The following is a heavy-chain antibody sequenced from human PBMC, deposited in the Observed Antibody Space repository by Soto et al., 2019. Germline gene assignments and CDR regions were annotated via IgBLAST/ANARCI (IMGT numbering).Heavy chain of an antibody. J-gene: IGHJ4*02. Sequence: SETLSLTCSVSGGSMNTFYWSWVRQSPGKGLEWIGYIYFRGTTYYHPSLQSRVSISIDTSQNQFSLKLNSMTTADTAVYYCARSSGYATPLDQWGQGTLVTVSS. CDR2: IYFRGTT. CDR3: ARSSGYATPLDQ. D-gene: IGHD3-22*01. V-gene: IGHV4-59*01. CDR1: GGSMNTFY.